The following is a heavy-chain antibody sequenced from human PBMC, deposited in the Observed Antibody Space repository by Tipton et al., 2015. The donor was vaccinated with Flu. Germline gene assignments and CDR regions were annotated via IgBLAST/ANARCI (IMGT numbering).Heavy chain of an antibody. V-gene: IGHV3-13*01. CDR2: IGSTGDT. D-gene: IGHD6-13*01. Sequence: SLRLSCAASGFTFSSYDMHWVRQVIGKGLEWVSAIGSTGDTYYVDSVKGRFTISRDNAKNSLYLQMNSLRVGDTAVYYCARGPLPDSNWYNGMDVWGQGTTVTVSS. J-gene: IGHJ6*02. CDR3: ARGPLPDSNWYNGMDV. CDR1: GFTFSSYD.